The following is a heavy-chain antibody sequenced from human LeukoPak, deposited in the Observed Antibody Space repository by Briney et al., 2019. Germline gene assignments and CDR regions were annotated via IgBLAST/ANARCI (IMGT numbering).Heavy chain of an antibody. CDR1: GYTLTELS. J-gene: IGHJ4*02. CDR3: ARQDSSGYRTTLDY. D-gene: IGHD3-22*01. V-gene: IGHV1-24*01. CDR2: FDPEDGET. Sequence: ASVKVSCKVSGYTLTELSMHWVRQAPGKGLEWMGGFDPEDGETIYTQKFQGRVTMTEDTSTDTAYMELSSLRSEDTAVYYCARQDSSGYRTTLDYWGQGTLVTVSS.